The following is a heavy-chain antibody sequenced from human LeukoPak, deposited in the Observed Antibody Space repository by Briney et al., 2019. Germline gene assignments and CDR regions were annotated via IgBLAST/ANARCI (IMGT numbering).Heavy chain of an antibody. CDR2: IYYGGST. CDR3: ASDYRGLSY. Sequence: SETLSLTCTVSGDSISSSSTYYWGWIRQPPGKGLEWIGSIYYGGSTYYNPSLKSRVTISEDTSKNQFSLKLSSVTAADTAVYFCASDYRGLSYWGQGTLVTVSS. V-gene: IGHV4-39*01. D-gene: IGHD3-10*01. CDR1: GDSISSSSTYY. J-gene: IGHJ4*02.